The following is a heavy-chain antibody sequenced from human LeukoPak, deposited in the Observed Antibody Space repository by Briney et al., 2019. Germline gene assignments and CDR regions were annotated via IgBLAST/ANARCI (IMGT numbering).Heavy chain of an antibody. Sequence: GASVNVSCKASGYTFTSYGISWVRQAPGQGLEWMGWISAYNGNTNYAQKLQGRVTMTTDTSTSTAYMELRSLRSDDTAVYYCASDGSGYDYGAFDYWGQGTLVTVSS. CDR1: GYTFTSYG. V-gene: IGHV1-18*01. J-gene: IGHJ4*02. CDR2: ISAYNGNT. CDR3: ASDGSGYDYGAFDY. D-gene: IGHD5-12*01.